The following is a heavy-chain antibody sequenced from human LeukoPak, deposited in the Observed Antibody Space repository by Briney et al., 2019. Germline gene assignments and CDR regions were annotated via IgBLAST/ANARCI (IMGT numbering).Heavy chain of an antibody. CDR1: GYTFTNYD. CDR3: ATVYYLLYFDF. J-gene: IGHJ4*02. D-gene: IGHD2/OR15-2a*01. CDR2: VDPEDGKT. Sequence: ASVKVSCKASGYTFTNYDINWVRQATGQGLEWVGRVDPEDGKTMYAEKFQGRVTIIADTSTDTAYMELGSLTSEDTAVYRATVYYLLYFDFWGQGTLVTVSS. V-gene: IGHV1-69-2*01.